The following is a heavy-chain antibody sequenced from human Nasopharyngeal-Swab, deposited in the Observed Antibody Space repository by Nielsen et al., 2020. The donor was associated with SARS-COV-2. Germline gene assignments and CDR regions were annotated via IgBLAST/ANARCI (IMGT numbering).Heavy chain of an antibody. Sequence: WVRQAPGQGLEWMGWMSPNSGNTGYAQKFQGRATMTRNTSISTAYMELSSLRSEDTAVYYCARGFIVATIFHYYYYMDVWGKGTTVTVSS. CDR2: MSPNSGNT. J-gene: IGHJ6*03. D-gene: IGHD5-12*01. V-gene: IGHV1-8*01. CDR3: ARGFIVATIFHYYYYMDV.